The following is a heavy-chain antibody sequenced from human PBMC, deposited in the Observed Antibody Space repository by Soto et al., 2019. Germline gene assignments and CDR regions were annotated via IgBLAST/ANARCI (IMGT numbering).Heavy chain of an antibody. V-gene: IGHV3-23*01. Sequence: PGGSLRLSCAASGFTFSSYAMSWVRQAPGKGLEWVSAISGSGGSTYYADSVKGRFTISRDNSKNTLYLQMNSLRAEDTAVYYCAKGYCSGGSCYPLYYYYMDVWGKGTTVTVS. CDR3: AKGYCSGGSCYPLYYYYMDV. J-gene: IGHJ6*03. D-gene: IGHD2-15*01. CDR2: ISGSGGST. CDR1: GFTFSSYA.